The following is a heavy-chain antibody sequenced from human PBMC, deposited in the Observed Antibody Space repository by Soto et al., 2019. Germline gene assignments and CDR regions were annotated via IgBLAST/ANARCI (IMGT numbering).Heavy chain of an antibody. CDR2: IHPSGGGT. CDR1: GYTFNTYY. Sequence: ASVKVSCKPSGYTFNTYYLHWVRQAPGQALEWMGVIHPSGGGTTYAQKFLGRVTVTRDTSTSTVFIEMSSLRTDNTAVYYCARGGHIAVVTASFDYWGQGTLVTVSS. V-gene: IGHV1-46*02. CDR3: ARGGHIAVVTASFDY. J-gene: IGHJ4*02. D-gene: IGHD2-21*02.